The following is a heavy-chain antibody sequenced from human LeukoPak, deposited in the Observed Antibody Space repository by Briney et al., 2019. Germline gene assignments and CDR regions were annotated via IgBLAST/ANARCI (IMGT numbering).Heavy chain of an antibody. CDR2: IYYSGST. J-gene: IGHJ4*02. D-gene: IGHD6-19*01. V-gene: IGHV4-39*01. CDR1: GGSISSSSYY. CDR3: ARPYSSGWYSPAL. Sequence: SETLSLTCTVSGGSISSSSYYWGWLRQPPGKGLEWIGSIYYSGSTYYNPSLKSRITISVDTSKNQFSLKLSSVTAADTAVYYCARPYSSGWYSPALWGQGTLVTVSS.